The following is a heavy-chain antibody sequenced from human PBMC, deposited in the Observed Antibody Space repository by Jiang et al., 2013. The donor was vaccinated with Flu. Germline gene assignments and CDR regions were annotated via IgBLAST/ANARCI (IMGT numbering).Heavy chain of an antibody. Sequence: QLVESGGGLVQPGGSLRLSCAASGFTFSSYAVSWVRQAPGKGLEWVSSISGSGDSTYYADSVKGRFTISRDSSKNTVSVQMKSLRAEDTAVYYCAKAAGVGTFFWGEFYFDYWGQGTLVTVSS. V-gene: IGHV3-23*04. D-gene: IGHD6-13*01. CDR3: AKAAGVGTFFWGEFYFDY. CDR2: ISGSGDST. J-gene: IGHJ4*02. CDR1: GFTFSSYA.